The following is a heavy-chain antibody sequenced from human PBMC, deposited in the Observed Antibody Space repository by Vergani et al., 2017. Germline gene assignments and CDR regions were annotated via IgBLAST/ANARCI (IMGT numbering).Heavy chain of an antibody. CDR1: GFTFSSYG. Sequence: QVQLVESGGGVVQPGRSLRLSCAASGFTFSSYGMHWVRQAPGKGLEWVAVISYDGSNKYYADSVKGRFTISRDNSKNTLYLQMNSLRAEDTAVYYCHGVPNWNFSLWGQGTLVTVSS. D-gene: IGHD1-7*01. CDR2: ISYDGSNK. J-gene: IGHJ4*02. V-gene: IGHV3-30*03. CDR3: HGVPNWNFSL.